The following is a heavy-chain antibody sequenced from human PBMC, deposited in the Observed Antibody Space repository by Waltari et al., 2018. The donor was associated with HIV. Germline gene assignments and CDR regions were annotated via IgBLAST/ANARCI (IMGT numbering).Heavy chain of an antibody. CDR1: GGSISSGGYY. V-gene: IGHV4-31*03. J-gene: IGHJ5*02. D-gene: IGHD2-2*01. CDR2: IYYSGGT. Sequence: QVQLQESGPGLVKPSQTLSLTCTVSGGSISSGGYYWSWIRQHPGKGLEWIGYIYYSGGTCYNPSLKSRVTISRDTSKTQCSLKLSAVTAADTAVDYCSRDGGLSSTEGGVDPWGQGTLVTVSS. CDR3: SRDGGLSSTEGGVDP.